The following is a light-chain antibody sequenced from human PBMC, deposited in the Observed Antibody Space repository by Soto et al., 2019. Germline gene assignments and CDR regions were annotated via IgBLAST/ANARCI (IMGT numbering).Light chain of an antibody. CDR2: DVS. V-gene: IGLV2-14*01. Sequence: QCALTQPASVSGSPGQSITISCNGTSSDVGGYNYVSWYQQHPGKAPKLMIYDVSNRPSGVSNRFSGSKSGNTASLTISGLQAEDEADYYCSSYTSSSTPYVFGTGTKVTVL. CDR1: SSDVGGYNY. CDR3: SSYTSSSTPYV. J-gene: IGLJ1*01.